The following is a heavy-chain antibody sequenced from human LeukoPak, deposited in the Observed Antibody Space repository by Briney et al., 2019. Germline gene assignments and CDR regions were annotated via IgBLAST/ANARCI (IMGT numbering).Heavy chain of an antibody. Sequence: SETLSLTCTVSGYSISSGYYWGWIRQPPGKGLEWIGTMYYSGNTDYNPSLKSRITISVDTSKNQFYLKLTSVTAADTALYYCALPYFGAGVDAFDIWGQGTRVAVSS. CDR3: ALPYFGAGVDAFDI. V-gene: IGHV4-38-2*02. D-gene: IGHD3-10*01. CDR1: GYSISSGYY. CDR2: MYYSGNT. J-gene: IGHJ3*02.